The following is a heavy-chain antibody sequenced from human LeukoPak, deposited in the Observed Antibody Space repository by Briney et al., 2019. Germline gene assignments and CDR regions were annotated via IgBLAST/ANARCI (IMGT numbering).Heavy chain of an antibody. V-gene: IGHV4-38-2*01. CDR3: ARGSNYYYSMDV. Sequence: SETLSLTCAVSGYSISSGYYWGWIRQPPGKGLEWIGSIYQSVSTYYSPSLKSRVATSADTPKNQFSLKLTSVTAADTAVYYCARGSNYYYSMDVWGKGTTVTVSS. CDR2: IYQSVST. D-gene: IGHD3/OR15-3a*01. CDR1: GYSISSGYY. J-gene: IGHJ6*04.